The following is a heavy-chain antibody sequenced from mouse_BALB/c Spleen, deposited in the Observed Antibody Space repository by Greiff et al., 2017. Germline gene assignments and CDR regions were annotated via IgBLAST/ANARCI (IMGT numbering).Heavy chain of an antibody. Sequence: DVKLQESGAELVKPVASVKLSCTASGFNIKDTYMHWVKQRPEQGLEWIGRIDPANGNTKYDPKFQGKATITADTSSNTAYLQLSSLTSEDTAVYYCARGAWFAYRGQGTLVTVAA. CDR3: ARGAWFAY. J-gene: IGHJ3*01. CDR2: IDPANGNT. CDR1: GFNIKDTY. V-gene: IGHV14-3*02.